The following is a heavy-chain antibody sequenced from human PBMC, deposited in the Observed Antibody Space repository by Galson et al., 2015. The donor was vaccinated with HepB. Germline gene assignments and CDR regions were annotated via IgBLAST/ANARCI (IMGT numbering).Heavy chain of an antibody. CDR3: ARHGVPSSWYFGS. CDR1: AYSFSDYW. CDR2: IPPSDPAT. J-gene: IGHJ4*02. V-gene: IGHV5-51*01. Sequence: QSGAEVKKPGESLKISCQGSAYSFSDYWIVWVRQMPGKGLEWMGIIPPSDPATRYSPSFQGQVTISDDKPINTAYLPWLSLKAAATAMYYCARHGVPSSWYFGSCGQGTLVTGSS. D-gene: IGHD6-13*01.